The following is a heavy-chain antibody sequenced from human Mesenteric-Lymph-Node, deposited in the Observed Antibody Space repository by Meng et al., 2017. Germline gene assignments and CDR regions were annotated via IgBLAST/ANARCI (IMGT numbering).Heavy chain of an antibody. D-gene: IGHD1-26*01. CDR2: LYSSGST. J-gene: IGHJ4*02. CDR3: ASQSGSGSYYKYYFDY. CDR1: GFTFSSYS. Sequence: LTGAASGFTFSSYSMNWVRQAPGKGLEWLSVLYSSGSTSYANSVKGRFTISRDNSKNTLYLQMDSLRPEDTAVYYCASQSGSGSYYKYYFDYWGQGTLVTVSS. V-gene: IGHV3-66*02.